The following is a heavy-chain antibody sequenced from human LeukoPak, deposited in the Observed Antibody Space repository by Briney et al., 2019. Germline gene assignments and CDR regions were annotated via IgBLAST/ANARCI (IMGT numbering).Heavy chain of an antibody. CDR3: ARHSGASPHYFDY. CDR2: ISYSGST. CDR1: GGSIRGYH. Sequence: SETLSLTCTVSGGSIRGYHWSWIRQPPGKGLEWIGYISYSGSTNYNPSLKSRVTISVDFSLKVRSVTAADTAIYYCARHSGASPHYFDYWGQGALVTVSS. D-gene: IGHD1-26*01. V-gene: IGHV4-59*08. J-gene: IGHJ4*02.